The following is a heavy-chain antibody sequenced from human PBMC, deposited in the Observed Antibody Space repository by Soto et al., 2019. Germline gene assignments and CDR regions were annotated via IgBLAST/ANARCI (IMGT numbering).Heavy chain of an antibody. Sequence: QVQLVQSGAEVKKPGSSVKVSCKASGGTFSSYAISWVRQAPGQGLEWMGGIIPIFGTANYAQKFQGRVMITADESTSTAYMELSSLRSEDTAVYYCARVGYCSSTSCATYGMDVWGQGTTVTVSS. V-gene: IGHV1-69*01. CDR3: ARVGYCSSTSCATYGMDV. J-gene: IGHJ6*02. CDR2: IIPIFGTA. CDR1: GGTFSSYA. D-gene: IGHD2-2*01.